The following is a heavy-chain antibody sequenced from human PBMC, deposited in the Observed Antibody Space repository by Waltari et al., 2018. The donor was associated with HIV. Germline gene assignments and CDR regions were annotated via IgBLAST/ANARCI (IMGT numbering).Heavy chain of an antibody. CDR1: GFSFSSLA. CDR3: SRAGTAAGKSNYYYGTDV. V-gene: IGHV3-33*01. D-gene: IGHD6-13*01. J-gene: IGHJ6*02. CDR2: IWYDGSQK. Sequence: QVQMVESGGGVAQPGMSLRLSCVVSGFSFSSLALPWVCLAPGKGLEWVALIWYDGSQKYYADSVKGRFTISRDNSQNTLYLQVDSLRVEDTATYYCSRAGTAAGKSNYYYGTDVWGQGTTVTVSS.